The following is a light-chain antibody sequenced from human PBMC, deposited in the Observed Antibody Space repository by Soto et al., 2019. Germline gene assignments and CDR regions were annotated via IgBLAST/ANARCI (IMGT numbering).Light chain of an antibody. Sequence: QSALTQPASVSGSPGQSITISCTGTSSDVGGYNYVSWYQQHPGKAPKLMIYDVSNRPSGVSNRFSGSKSGNTASLTISGHQDEDEADYYCSSYTSSSTLGFGGGTKLTVL. J-gene: IGLJ2*01. V-gene: IGLV2-14*01. CDR2: DVS. CDR1: SSDVGGYNY. CDR3: SSYTSSSTLG.